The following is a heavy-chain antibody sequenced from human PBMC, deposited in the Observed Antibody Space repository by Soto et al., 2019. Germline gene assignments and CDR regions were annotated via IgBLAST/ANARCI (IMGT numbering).Heavy chain of an antibody. CDR3: ARGKLEPYYYYGMDV. Sequence: ASVKVSCKASGYTFTGYYMHWVRQAPGQGLEWMGWINPSSGGTNYAQKFQGWVTMTRDTSISTAYMELSRLRSDDTAVYYCARGKLEPYYYYGMDVWGQGTTVTVSS. D-gene: IGHD1-1*01. V-gene: IGHV1-2*04. J-gene: IGHJ6*02. CDR1: GYTFTGYY. CDR2: INPSSGGT.